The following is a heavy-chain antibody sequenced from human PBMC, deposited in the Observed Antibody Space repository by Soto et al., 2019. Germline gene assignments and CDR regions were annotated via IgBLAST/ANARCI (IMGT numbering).Heavy chain of an antibody. J-gene: IGHJ5*02. CDR3: ARETCGGGTCNSGNWFDP. CDR1: GFTFTSYS. V-gene: IGHV3-21*01. Sequence: EVQLVESGGGLVQPGGSLRLSCAASGFTFTSYSMNWVRQAPGKGLEWDSSISSSSSGISYADSVEGRFTITRDNAQKSVALQMSSLRVEDTAVYYCARETCGGGTCNSGNWFDPWGQGTLVTVSS. D-gene: IGHD2-15*01. CDR2: ISSSSSGI.